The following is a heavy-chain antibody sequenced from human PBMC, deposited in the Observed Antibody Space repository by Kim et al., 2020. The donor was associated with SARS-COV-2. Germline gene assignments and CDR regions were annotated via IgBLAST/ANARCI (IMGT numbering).Heavy chain of an antibody. CDR3: ARRFGSSWPFDY. Sequence: NYSPSFQGHVTISADKSISTAYLQWSSLKASDTAMYYCARRFGSSWPFDYWGQGTLVTVSS. J-gene: IGHJ4*02. V-gene: IGHV5-10-1*01. D-gene: IGHD6-13*01.